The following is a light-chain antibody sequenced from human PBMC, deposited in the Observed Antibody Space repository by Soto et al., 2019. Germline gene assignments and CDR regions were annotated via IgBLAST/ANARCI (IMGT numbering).Light chain of an antibody. CDR2: KAS. Sequence: DIQMTQSPSTLSASVGDRVTITCRASQSISSWLAWYQQKPGKAPTLLIYKASSLESGVPSRFSGSGSGTEFTLTISSLQPDDSATYYCQQYHSYTWTFGQGTKVELK. CDR1: QSISSW. CDR3: QQYHSYTWT. V-gene: IGKV1-5*03. J-gene: IGKJ1*01.